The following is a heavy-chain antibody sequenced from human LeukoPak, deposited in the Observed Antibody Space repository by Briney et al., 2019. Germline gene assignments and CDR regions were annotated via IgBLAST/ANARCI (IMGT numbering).Heavy chain of an antibody. D-gene: IGHD5-24*01. J-gene: IGHJ4*02. Sequence: GESLKISCKGSGYTLASYWSVWVRQMPGKGLEWMGIIYPGDSDTRYSPSFQGQVTISADKSISTAYLQWSSLKASDTAMYYCARHSDAYRSNYWGRGTLVTVSS. CDR3: ARHSDAYRSNY. V-gene: IGHV5-51*01. CDR2: IYPGDSDT. CDR1: GYTLASYW.